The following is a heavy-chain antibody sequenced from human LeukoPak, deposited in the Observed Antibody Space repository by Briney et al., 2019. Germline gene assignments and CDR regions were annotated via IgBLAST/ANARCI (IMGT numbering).Heavy chain of an antibody. V-gene: IGHV3-73*01. CDR2: IKSKANSYAT. CDR3: TGNYYGSGSYADFDY. Sequence: GGSLKLSCAASGFTFSGSTMHWVRQASGKGLEWVGRIKSKANSYATAYAASVKGRFTISRDDSKNTAYLQMDSLKTEDTAVYYCTGNYYGSGSYADFDYWGQGTLVTVSS. J-gene: IGHJ4*02. D-gene: IGHD3-10*01. CDR1: GFTFSGST.